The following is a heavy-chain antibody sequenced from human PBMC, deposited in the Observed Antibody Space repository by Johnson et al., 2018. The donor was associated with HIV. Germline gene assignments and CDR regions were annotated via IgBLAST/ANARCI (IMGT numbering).Heavy chain of an antibody. CDR3: SRGAFYGSGNYYTAFDI. J-gene: IGHJ3*02. CDR1: GFTFSSYA. D-gene: IGHD3-10*01. CDR2: ISYDGNNK. V-gene: IGHV3-30*04. Sequence: QVQLVESGGGVVQPGRSLRLSCAASGFTFSSYAMHWVRQAPGKGLEWVAVISYDGNNKYYPDSVQGRFSISRESSENTLYLQLNILTVEDTAVYYCSRGAFYGSGNYYTAFDIWGQGTMVTVSS.